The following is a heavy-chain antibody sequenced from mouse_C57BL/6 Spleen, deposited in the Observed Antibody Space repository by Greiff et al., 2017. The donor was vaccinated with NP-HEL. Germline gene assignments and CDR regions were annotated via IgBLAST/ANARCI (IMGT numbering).Heavy chain of an antibody. J-gene: IGHJ3*01. Sequence: QVQLQQSGAELVKPGASVKMSCKASGYTFTSYWITWVKQRPGQGLEWIGDIYPGSGSTNYNEKFKSKATLTVDTSSSTAYMQRSSLTSEDSAVYYCARYGSSSWFAYWGQGTLVTVSA. D-gene: IGHD1-1*01. CDR2: IYPGSGST. CDR1: GYTFTSYW. CDR3: ARYGSSSWFAY. V-gene: IGHV1-55*01.